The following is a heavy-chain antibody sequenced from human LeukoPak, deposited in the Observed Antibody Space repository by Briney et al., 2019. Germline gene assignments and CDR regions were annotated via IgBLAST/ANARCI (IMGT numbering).Heavy chain of an antibody. J-gene: IGHJ5*02. CDR1: GFTFDDYA. CDR2: ISWNSGSI. D-gene: IGHD3-22*01. Sequence: PGRSLRLSCAASGFTFDDYAMHWVRQAPGKGLEWVSGISWNSGSIGYADSVKGRFTISRDNAKNSLYLQMNSLRAEDTAVYYCARDSSGYSNGVWFDPWGQGTLVTVSS. V-gene: IGHV3-9*01. CDR3: ARDSSGYSNGVWFDP.